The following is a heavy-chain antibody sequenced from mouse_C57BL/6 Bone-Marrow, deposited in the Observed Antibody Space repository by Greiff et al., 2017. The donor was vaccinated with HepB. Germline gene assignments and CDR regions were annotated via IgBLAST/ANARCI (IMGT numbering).Heavy chain of an antibody. V-gene: IGHV1-5*01. Sequence: VQLQQSGTVLARPGASVKMSCKTSGYTFTSYWMHWVKQRPGQGLEWIGAIYPGNSDTSYNQKFKGKAKLTAVTSASTAYMELSSLTNEDSAVYDCTRWRWLRPYYFDYWGQGTTLTVSS. J-gene: IGHJ2*01. CDR2: IYPGNSDT. CDR3: TRWRWLRPYYFDY. D-gene: IGHD2-2*01. CDR1: GYTFTSYW.